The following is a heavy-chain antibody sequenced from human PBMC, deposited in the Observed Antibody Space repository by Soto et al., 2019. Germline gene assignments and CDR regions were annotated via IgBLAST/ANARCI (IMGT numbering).Heavy chain of an antibody. D-gene: IGHD3-3*01. CDR1: GSSISSGDYY. V-gene: IGHV4-30-4*01. J-gene: IGHJ6*04. CDR3: ARGPSYYDFWSGYRPNYYYYGMDV. Sequence: SETLSRTCILSGSSISSGDYYWSWTLQPPGKGLELIGYIYYSGSTYYNPSLKSRVTISVDTSKNQFSLKLSSVTAADTAVYYCARGPSYYDFWSGYRPNYYYYGMDVWGKGTTVT. CDR2: IYYSGST.